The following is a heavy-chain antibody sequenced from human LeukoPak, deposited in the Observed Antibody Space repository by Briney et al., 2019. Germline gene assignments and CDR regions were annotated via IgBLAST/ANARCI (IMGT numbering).Heavy chain of an antibody. V-gene: IGHV1-2*02. Sequence: ASVKVSCKASGYTFTSYEINWVRQATGQGLEWMGWINPNSGDTKYAQKFQGRVTMTRDTSISTAYMELTRLRSDDTAVYYCARGGLRVMVYRLYYMDVWGKGTTVTVSS. CDR3: ARGGLRVMVYRLYYMDV. CDR2: INPNSGDT. J-gene: IGHJ6*03. D-gene: IGHD2-8*01. CDR1: GYTFTSYE.